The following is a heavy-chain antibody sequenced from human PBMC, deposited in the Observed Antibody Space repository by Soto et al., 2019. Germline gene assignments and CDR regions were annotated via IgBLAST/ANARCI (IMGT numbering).Heavy chain of an antibody. CDR3: ARLEGLATISYYFDF. D-gene: IGHD3-9*01. Sequence: SETLSLTCSVSGDSINSDNYYWGWIRQPPGKGLEWIGSIYYRGNTYYNPSLQTRVTTSLDKSKSQFSLRLNSVTAADSAVYFCARLEGLATISYYFDFWGQGAQVTVSS. CDR2: IYYRGNT. V-gene: IGHV4-39*01. CDR1: GDSINSDNYY. J-gene: IGHJ4*02.